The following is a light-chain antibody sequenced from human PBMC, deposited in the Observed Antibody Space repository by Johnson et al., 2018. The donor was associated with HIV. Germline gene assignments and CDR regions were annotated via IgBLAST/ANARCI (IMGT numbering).Light chain of an antibody. J-gene: IGLJ1*01. CDR2: DNN. CDR1: SSNIGNNY. CDR3: GTWDNSLSIGGV. Sequence: SVLTQPPSVSAAPGQKVTISCSGSSSNIGNNYVSWYQQLPGTAPKLLIYDNNKRPSGIPDRFSGSKSGTSATLGITGLQTGDEDDYYCGTWDNSLSIGGVFGSATKVTVL. V-gene: IGLV1-51*01.